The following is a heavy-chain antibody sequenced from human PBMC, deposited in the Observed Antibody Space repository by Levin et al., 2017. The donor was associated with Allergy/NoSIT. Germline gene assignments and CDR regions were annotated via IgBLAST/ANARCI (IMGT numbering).Heavy chain of an antibody. D-gene: IGHD6-13*01. CDR2: ITSSGDSA. CDR3: ATGSSNSWATFEY. J-gene: IGHJ4*02. CDR1: GFTFSNFA. V-gene: IGHV3-23*01. Sequence: GGSLRLSCAASGFTFSNFAMSWVRQAPGKGLEWVSTITSSGDSAYHADSVKGRFTISRDNSKNTLHLQMNSLRADDTAVYYCATGSSNSWATFEYWGQGTLVTVSS.